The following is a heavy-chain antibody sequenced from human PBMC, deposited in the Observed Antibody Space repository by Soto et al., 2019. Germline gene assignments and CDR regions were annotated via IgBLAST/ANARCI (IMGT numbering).Heavy chain of an antibody. D-gene: IGHD3-10*01. J-gene: IGHJ4*02. CDR1: GFTFSSYA. V-gene: IGHV3-23*01. CDR2: ISGSGGST. CDR3: AKDISPMVRGVPRPYFDY. Sequence: GGSLRLSCAASGFTFSSYAMSWVRQAPGKGLEWVSAISGSGGSTYYADSVKGRFTISRDNSKNTLYLQMNSLRAEDTAVYYCAKDISPMVRGVPRPYFDYWGQGTLVTVSS.